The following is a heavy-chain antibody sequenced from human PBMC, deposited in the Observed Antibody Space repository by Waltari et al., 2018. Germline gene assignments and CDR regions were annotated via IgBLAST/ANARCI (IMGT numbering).Heavy chain of an antibody. J-gene: IGHJ4*02. CDR1: GASTSEGNYY. CDR2: KYYAGSY. V-gene: IGHV4-30-4*08. D-gene: IGHD3-10*01. Sequence: QVLLQESGPGLVKPSQTLSLTCTVSGASTSEGNYYWNWLRQPPGKGLEWIGYKYYAGSYYYNPSLKSRVAVSVDTSTNQVSLDLRSVTAADTAVYYCAREEYGASFFDQWGQGIQVTV. CDR3: AREEYGASFFDQ.